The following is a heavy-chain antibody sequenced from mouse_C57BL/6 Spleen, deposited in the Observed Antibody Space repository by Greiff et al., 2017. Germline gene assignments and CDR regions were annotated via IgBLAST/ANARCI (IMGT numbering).Heavy chain of an antibody. Sequence: VQLQQPGAELVRPGTSVKLSCKASGYTFTSYWMHWVKQRPGQGLEWIGVIDPSDSYTNYNQKFKGKATLTVDTSSSTAYMQLSSLTSEDSAVXVCARPLGRQYFDVWGTGTTVTVSS. CDR2: IDPSDSYT. J-gene: IGHJ1*03. V-gene: IGHV1-59*01. D-gene: IGHD4-1*01. CDR1: GYTFTSYW. CDR3: ARPLGRQYFDV.